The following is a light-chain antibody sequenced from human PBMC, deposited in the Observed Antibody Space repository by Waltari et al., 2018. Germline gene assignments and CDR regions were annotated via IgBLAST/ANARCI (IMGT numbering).Light chain of an antibody. CDR2: AAT. V-gene: IGKV3-20*01. CDR3: QQYGSSPYT. J-gene: IGKJ2*01. Sequence: EIVLTQSPGTLSLSLGERATLFCRASQSVTSWYLAWFQQKPVQAPRLCSHAATNRATGIPDRFSGSGFRTDFTLTISRLEPEDFAVYYCQQYGSSPYTFGQGTKLEIK. CDR1: QSVTSWY.